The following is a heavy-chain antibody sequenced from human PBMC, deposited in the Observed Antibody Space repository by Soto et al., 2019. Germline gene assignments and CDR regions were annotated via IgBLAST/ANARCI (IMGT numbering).Heavy chain of an antibody. J-gene: IGHJ4*02. CDR2: IYHSGSI. CDR1: GGSISSGGYS. CDR3: AREGNLGRWIQPLDS. V-gene: IGHV4-30-2*01. Sequence: SETLSLTCAVSGGSISSGGYSWSWIRQPPGKGLEGIGYIYHSGSIYYNPSLKSRVTISVDRSKNQFSLKLSSVTAADTAVYYCAREGNLGRWIQPLDSRGQGTLVTVSS. D-gene: IGHD2-2*03.